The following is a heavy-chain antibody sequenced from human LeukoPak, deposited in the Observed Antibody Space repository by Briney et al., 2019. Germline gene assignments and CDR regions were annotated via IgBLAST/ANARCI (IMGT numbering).Heavy chain of an antibody. J-gene: IGHJ4*02. CDR1: GFIFTRYW. V-gene: IGHV3-74*01. Sequence: PGGSLRLSCAASGFIFTRYWKQWVRHTPGKGLLCVALVAHAGSGTAYADAVTALFTISRDNAKNTVYLHMTSLILEDTAVYYCVTDLGWGQGTLVSVSS. CDR2: VAHAGSGT. CDR3: VTDLG.